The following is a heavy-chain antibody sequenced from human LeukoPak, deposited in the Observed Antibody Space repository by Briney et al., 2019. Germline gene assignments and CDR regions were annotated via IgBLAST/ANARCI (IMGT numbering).Heavy chain of an antibody. D-gene: IGHD3-22*01. J-gene: IGHJ3*02. CDR1: GDSISSYY. CDR3: ARLKIYDSSGYAFDI. V-gene: IGHV4-59*01. Sequence: PSETLSLTCTVSGDSISSYYWSWIRQPPGKGLEWIGYIYYSGSTNYNPSLKSRVTISVDTSKNQFSLKLSSVTAADTAVYYCARLKIYDSSGYAFDIWGQGTMVTVSS. CDR2: IYYSGST.